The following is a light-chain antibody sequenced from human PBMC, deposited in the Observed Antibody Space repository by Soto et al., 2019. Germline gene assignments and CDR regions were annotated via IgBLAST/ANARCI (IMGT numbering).Light chain of an antibody. CDR3: QQYDKYST. J-gene: IGKJ1*01. Sequence: IQMTQSPSTLSSSVGETVTITCRASQSISVSLAWYQQKPGKAPNLLIYDASTLQGGVPSRFSGSGSGTEFTLTVTSLQPEDFATYFCQQYDKYSTFGHGTKVDNK. CDR2: DAS. V-gene: IGKV1-5*01. CDR1: QSISVS.